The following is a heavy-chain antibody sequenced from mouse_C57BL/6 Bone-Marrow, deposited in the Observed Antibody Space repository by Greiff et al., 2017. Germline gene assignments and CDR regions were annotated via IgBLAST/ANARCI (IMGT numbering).Heavy chain of an antibody. V-gene: IGHV1-81*01. CDR3: ARCIFLLLRYWYFDV. D-gene: IGHD1-1*01. Sequence: VQLQQSGAELARPGASVKLSCKASGYTFTSYGISWVKQRPGQGLEWIGEIYPRSGTTYYNEKFKGKATLTADKSSSTAYMELRSLTSEDSAVYFCARCIFLLLRYWYFDVWGTGTTVTVSS. CDR1: GYTFTSYG. CDR2: IYPRSGTT. J-gene: IGHJ1*03.